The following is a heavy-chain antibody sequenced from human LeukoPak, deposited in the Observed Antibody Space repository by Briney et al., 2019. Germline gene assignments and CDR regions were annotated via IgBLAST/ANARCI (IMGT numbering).Heavy chain of an antibody. CDR2: ISGSGGST. V-gene: IGHV3-23*01. CDR1: GFTVSSNY. Sequence: GGSLRLSCAASGFTVSSNYMSWVRQAPGKGLEWVSAISGSGGSTYYADSVKGRFTISRDNSKNTLYLQMNSLRAEDTAVYYCARANDTLTGYFAFDIWGQGTMVTVSS. D-gene: IGHD3-9*01. CDR3: ARANDTLTGYFAFDI. J-gene: IGHJ3*02.